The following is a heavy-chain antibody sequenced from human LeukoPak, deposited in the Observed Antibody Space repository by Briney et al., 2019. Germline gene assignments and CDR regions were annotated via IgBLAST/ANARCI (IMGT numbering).Heavy chain of an antibody. CDR2: ISYDGSNK. D-gene: IGHD2-2*01. CDR1: GFTFSSYA. Sequence: GRPLRLSCAASGFTFSSYAMHWVRQAPGKGLEGVAVISYDGSNKYYADSVKGRFTISRDNSKNTLYLQMNSLRAEDTAVYYCARDTCSSTSCYPTFDYWGQGTLVTVSS. V-gene: IGHV3-30-3*01. CDR3: ARDTCSSTSCYPTFDY. J-gene: IGHJ4*02.